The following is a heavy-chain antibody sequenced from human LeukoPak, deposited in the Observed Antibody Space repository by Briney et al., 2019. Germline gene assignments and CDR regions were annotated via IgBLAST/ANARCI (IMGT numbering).Heavy chain of an antibody. CDR3: AVGSRYDSGLGHFDY. CDR2: IYYSGST. CDR1: GFTFSSYW. V-gene: IGHV4-59*06. J-gene: IGHJ4*02. Sequence: GSLRLSCAASGFTFSSYWMSWVRQAPGKGLEWIGYIYYSGSTYYNPSLKSRVTISVDTSKNQFSLKLSSVTAADTAVYYCAVGSRYDSGLGHFDYWGQGTLVTVSS. D-gene: IGHD3-22*01.